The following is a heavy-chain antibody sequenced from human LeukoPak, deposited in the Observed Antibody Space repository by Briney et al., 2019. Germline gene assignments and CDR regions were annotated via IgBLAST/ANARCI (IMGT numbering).Heavy chain of an antibody. Sequence: GGSLRLFCAASGFTLSSYSMNWVRQAPGKGLEWVSYISGGSSTIYNADSVKGRFTISRDNAKNLLYLLMDTLRAEDTAVYYCARVGSNQWLDYWGQGTLVTVSS. D-gene: IGHD6-19*01. CDR2: ISGGSSTI. CDR3: ARVGSNQWLDY. V-gene: IGHV3-48*01. CDR1: GFTLSSYS. J-gene: IGHJ4*02.